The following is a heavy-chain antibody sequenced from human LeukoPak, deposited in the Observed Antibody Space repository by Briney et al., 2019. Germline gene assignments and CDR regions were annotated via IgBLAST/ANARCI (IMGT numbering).Heavy chain of an antibody. V-gene: IGHV3-30-3*01. Sequence: PGGSLRLSCAASGFTFSSYAIHWVRQAPGKGLEWVAVISYDGSNKYYADSVKGRFTISRDNSKNTLYLQMNSLRAEDTAVYYCARETGSAVGSTDFDYWGQESLVTVST. CDR1: GFTFSSYA. J-gene: IGHJ4*02. CDR3: ARETGSAVGSTDFDY. CDR2: ISYDGSNK. D-gene: IGHD4-17*01.